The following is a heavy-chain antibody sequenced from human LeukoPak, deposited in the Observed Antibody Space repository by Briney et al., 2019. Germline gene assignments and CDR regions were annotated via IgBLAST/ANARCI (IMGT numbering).Heavy chain of an antibody. CDR2: IIPILGIA. J-gene: IGHJ4*02. V-gene: IGHV1-69*04. CDR3: ARDGEKGAIDY. Sequence: SVTVSCKASGGTFTSYAISWVRQAPGQGLEWMGSIIPILGIANYAQKFQGRVTMTADKSTSTAYMELSSLRSEDTAVYFCARDGEKGAIDYWGQGTLVTVSS. D-gene: IGHD1-26*01. CDR1: GGTFTSYA.